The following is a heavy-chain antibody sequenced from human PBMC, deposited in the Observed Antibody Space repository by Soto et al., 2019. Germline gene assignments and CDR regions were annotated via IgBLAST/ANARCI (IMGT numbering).Heavy chain of an antibody. Sequence: PAESLKISCEGSGYIFTSDWICWGRAVAVKGLERRGIIYPCDSDNRYSQFLRSQVTIAADKSISTAYLQWSSLKALDTAMYYCARRAVPPNCSGGSCGMDVWGQGTTVTSP. CDR1: GYIFTSDW. V-gene: IGHV5-51*01. J-gene: IGHJ6*02. D-gene: IGHD2-15*01. CDR3: ARRAVPPNCSGGSCGMDV. CDR2: IYPCDSDN.